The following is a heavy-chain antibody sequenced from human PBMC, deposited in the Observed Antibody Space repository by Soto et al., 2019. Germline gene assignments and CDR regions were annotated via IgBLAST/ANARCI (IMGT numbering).Heavy chain of an antibody. CDR1: GFTFSSYA. CDR3: GKGGGRAAAGTVDY. D-gene: IGHD6-13*01. J-gene: IGHJ4*02. Sequence: EVQLLESGGGLVQPGGSLRLSCAASGFTFSSYAMSWVRQAPGKGLEWVSAISGSGGSTYYADSVKGRFTISRDNSKNTLYLQMNSLRGDDTAVYYCGKGGGRAAAGTVDYWGQGTLVTFSS. CDR2: ISGSGGST. V-gene: IGHV3-23*01.